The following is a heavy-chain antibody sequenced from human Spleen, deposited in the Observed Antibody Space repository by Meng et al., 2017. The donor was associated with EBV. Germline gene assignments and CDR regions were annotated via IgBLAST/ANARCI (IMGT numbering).Heavy chain of an antibody. V-gene: IGHV4-34*01. CDR3: ATWWGKGYY. CDR1: GGPFDGYS. D-gene: IGHD2-8*02. Sequence: QVESPQGGAGLLKPSETLSLTCDVYGGPFDGYSWSWNRQPPGKGLEWIGEINHSGNTNYNPSLKSRVTISVDTSKRQFSLKLTSMTAADTAVYYCATWWGKGYYWGQETLVTVSS. CDR2: INHSGNT. J-gene: IGHJ4*02.